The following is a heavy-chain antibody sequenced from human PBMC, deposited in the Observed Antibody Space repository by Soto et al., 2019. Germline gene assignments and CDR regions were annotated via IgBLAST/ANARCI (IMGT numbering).Heavy chain of an antibody. CDR2: ISYDGSNK. Sequence: QVQLVESGGGVVQPGRSLRLSCAASGFTFSSYAMHWVRQAPGKGLEWVAGISYDGSNKYYADSVKGRFTISRDNSKNTLYLQMNSLRAEDTAVYYCARDWGSGYTSGSYYYYYGMDVWGQGTTVTVSS. CDR1: GFTFSSYA. J-gene: IGHJ6*02. CDR3: ARDWGSGYTSGSYYYYYGMDV. D-gene: IGHD3-16*01. V-gene: IGHV3-30-3*01.